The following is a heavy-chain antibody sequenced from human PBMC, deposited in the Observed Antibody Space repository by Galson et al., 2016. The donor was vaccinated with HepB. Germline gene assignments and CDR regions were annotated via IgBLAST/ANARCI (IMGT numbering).Heavy chain of an antibody. J-gene: IGHJ4*02. CDR3: ARGRDKDSFYAPYFDY. Sequence: SLRLSCAASGFTFSNHAVHWVRQAPGKGLEWVAVISYDGSKKYYGDSVRGRFTVYRDNPKTTLFLQMNSLRPNDTAVYFCARGRDKDSFYAPYFDYWGQGTLVTVSS. CDR2: ISYDGSKK. V-gene: IGHV3-30*04. D-gene: IGHD5/OR15-5a*01. CDR1: GFTFSNHA.